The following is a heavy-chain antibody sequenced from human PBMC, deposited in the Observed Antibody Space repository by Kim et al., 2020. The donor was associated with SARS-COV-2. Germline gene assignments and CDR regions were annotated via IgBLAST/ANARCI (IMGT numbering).Heavy chain of an antibody. V-gene: IGHV4-59*08. Sequence: SETLSLTCSLSNGSITSYYWSWIRQAPGTGLEWIGYIYYDGTTEYNPSLKSRVTISGDTSKNEFSLRLTSVTAADTAVYFCTMGHSYGLSWRQGTLVTVSA. D-gene: IGHD5-18*01. CDR2: IYYDGTT. J-gene: IGHJ5*02. CDR3: TMGHSYGLS. CDR1: NGSITSYY.